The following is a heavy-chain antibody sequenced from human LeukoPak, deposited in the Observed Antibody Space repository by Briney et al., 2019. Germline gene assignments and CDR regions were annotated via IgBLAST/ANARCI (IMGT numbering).Heavy chain of an antibody. D-gene: IGHD3-22*01. CDR1: GFTVSSNY. CDR2: ISGSGGST. CDR3: XKGLLTMTYPLNDY. J-gene: IGHJ4*02. Sequence: VGALRLSCAASGFTVSSNYMSWVRQAPGKGLEWVSAISGSGGSTYYADSVKGRFTISRDNSKNTLYLQMNSLRAENTAVYYXXKGLLTMTYPLNDYWGQGTLVTVSS. V-gene: IGHV3-23*01.